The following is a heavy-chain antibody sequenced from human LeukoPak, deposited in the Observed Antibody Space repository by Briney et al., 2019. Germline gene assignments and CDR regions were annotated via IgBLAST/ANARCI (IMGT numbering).Heavy chain of an antibody. CDR3: ARVGQMVAATWGFDY. Sequence: GASVKVSCKASGYTFTGYYMHWVRQAPGQGLEWMGWINPNSGGTNYAQKFQGRVTMTRDTSISTAYMELSSLRSEDTAVYYCARVGQMVAATWGFDYWGQGTLVTVSS. D-gene: IGHD2-15*01. J-gene: IGHJ4*02. V-gene: IGHV1-2*02. CDR2: INPNSGGT. CDR1: GYTFTGYY.